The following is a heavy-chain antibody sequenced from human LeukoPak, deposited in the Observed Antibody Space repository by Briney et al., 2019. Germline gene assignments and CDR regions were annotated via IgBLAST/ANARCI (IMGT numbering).Heavy chain of an antibody. J-gene: IGHJ1*01. D-gene: IGHD6-13*01. CDR3: ARAEAAAGTEYFQH. Sequence: PSETLSLTCGASGASVSSIGYSWSWLRQPPGRGLEWIGYIYQSGSASYNPSLQSRVTISIDKSKNQFSLNLSSVTAADTAVYYCARAEAAAGTEYFQHWGQGTLVTVSS. CDR1: GASVSSIGYS. CDR2: IYQSGSA. V-gene: IGHV4-30-2*01.